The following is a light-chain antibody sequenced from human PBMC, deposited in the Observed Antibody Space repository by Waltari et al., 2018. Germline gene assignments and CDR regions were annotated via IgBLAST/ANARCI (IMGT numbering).Light chain of an antibody. Sequence: SYELTQTPSVSVSPGQTARITCSGHELPRKYAYWFQQKSGQAPRLVIYEDTKRPSGIPERLSWSSSGTVATLTITETQVDDEADYYCYSSDSTGLRVFGGGTTVVVL. CDR3: YSSDSTGLRV. V-gene: IGLV3-10*01. J-gene: IGLJ1*01. CDR1: ELPRKY. CDR2: EDT.